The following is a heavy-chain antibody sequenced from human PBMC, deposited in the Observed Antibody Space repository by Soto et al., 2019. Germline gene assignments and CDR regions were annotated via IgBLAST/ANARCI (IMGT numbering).Heavy chain of an antibody. CDR3: ARTYGSGSRGTLDI. D-gene: IGHD3-10*01. V-gene: IGHV4-34*01. Sequence: QVQLQQWGAGLLKSSETLSLTCAVYGGSFSGYYWSWIRQPPGKGLEWIGEINYSGSTNYNPSLKSRFTISLDTPKNQLSLKLSSVTAADTAVYYCARTYGSGSRGTLDIWGQGTMVTVSS. J-gene: IGHJ3*02. CDR2: INYSGST. CDR1: GGSFSGYY.